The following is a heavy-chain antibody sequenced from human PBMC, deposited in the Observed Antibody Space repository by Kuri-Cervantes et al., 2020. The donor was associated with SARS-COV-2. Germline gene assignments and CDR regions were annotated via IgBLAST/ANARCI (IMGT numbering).Heavy chain of an antibody. CDR1: GYSISSGYY. J-gene: IGHJ4*02. V-gene: IGHV4-38-2*01. Sequence: SETLSLTCAVSGYSISSGYYWGWIRQPPGKGLEWIGSTYHSGSTYYNPSLRGRVTISLDPSNNQVSLRLTSATAADTAVYYCGKVSWLQLWRRYSDSWGQGTLVTVSS. CDR2: TYHSGST. D-gene: IGHD5-24*01. CDR3: GKVSWLQLWRRYSDS.